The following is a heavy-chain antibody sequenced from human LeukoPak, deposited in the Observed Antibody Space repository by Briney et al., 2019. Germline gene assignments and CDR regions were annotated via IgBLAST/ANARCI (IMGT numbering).Heavy chain of an antibody. CDR2: IYHSGST. Sequence: SETLFLTCAVSGGSISSSNWWSWVRQPPGKGLEWIGEIYHSGSTNYNPSLRSRVTISVDKTKNQFSLNLSSVTAADTAVYYCARDKGGGGTQIDYWGQGTLVTVSS. D-gene: IGHD2-15*01. CDR1: GGSISSSNW. V-gene: IGHV4-4*02. CDR3: ARDKGGGGTQIDY. J-gene: IGHJ4*02.